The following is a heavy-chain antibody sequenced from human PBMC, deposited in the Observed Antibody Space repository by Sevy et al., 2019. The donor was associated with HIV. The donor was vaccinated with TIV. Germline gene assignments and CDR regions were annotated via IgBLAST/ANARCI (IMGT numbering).Heavy chain of an antibody. V-gene: IGHV3-21*01. CDR3: GRDNGRWELLGY. CDR1: GFTFSSSS. J-gene: IGHJ4*02. Sequence: GGSLRLSCAASGFTFSSSSMNWVRQAPGKGLEWVSSIGPSSSYIYYADSVKGRFTISRDNAKKSLYLQMNSLRAEDTAVYYWGRDNGRWELLGYWGQGTLVTVSS. D-gene: IGHD1-26*01. CDR2: IGPSSSYI.